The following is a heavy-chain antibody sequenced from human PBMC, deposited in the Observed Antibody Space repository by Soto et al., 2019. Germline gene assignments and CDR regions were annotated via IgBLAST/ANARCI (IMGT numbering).Heavy chain of an antibody. CDR2: IYYGGST. J-gene: IGHJ6*02. D-gene: IGHD2-8*02. CDR3: ARGRHGFSTEYYGMDV. CDR1: GGSISNSSYY. V-gene: IGHV4-39*01. Sequence: PSQTISHRCTVAGGSISNSSYYWGWISQPPGRGLEWSGSIYYGGSTYYNPSLKSRVTISVDTSKNQFSLKLSSVTAADTAVYYCARGRHGFSTEYYGMDVWGQGTTVTVSS.